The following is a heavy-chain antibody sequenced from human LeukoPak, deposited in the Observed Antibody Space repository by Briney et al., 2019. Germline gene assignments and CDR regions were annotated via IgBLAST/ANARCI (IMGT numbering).Heavy chain of an antibody. D-gene: IGHD3-3*01. Sequence: PGGSLRLSCVASGFTFSRYAMSWVRQAPGKGLEWVSVISAFGETTYYADSVQGRFTISRDNSKNTVYLQMNSLRAEDTAVYYCAKSHDFRSGYYPFDYWGQGTLVTVSS. CDR3: AKSHDFRSGYYPFDY. CDR2: ISAFGETT. J-gene: IGHJ4*02. CDR1: GFTFSRYA. V-gene: IGHV3-23*01.